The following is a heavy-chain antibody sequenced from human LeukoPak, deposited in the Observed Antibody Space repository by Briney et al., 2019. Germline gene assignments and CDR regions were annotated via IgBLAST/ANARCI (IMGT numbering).Heavy chain of an antibody. D-gene: IGHD3-10*01. CDR3: ARGLSDDAFDI. J-gene: IGHJ3*02. Sequence: GGCLRLSCAASGFTFSSYDMHWVRQATGKGLEWVSAIGTAGDTYYPGSVKGRFAISRENAKNSSYLQMKRLRAGDTAVYYCARGLSDDAFDIWGQGTMVTVSS. V-gene: IGHV3-13*01. CDR1: GFTFSSYD. CDR2: IGTAGDT.